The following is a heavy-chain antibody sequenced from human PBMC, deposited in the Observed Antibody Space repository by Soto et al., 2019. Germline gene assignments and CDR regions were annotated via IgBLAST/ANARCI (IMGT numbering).Heavy chain of an antibody. CDR3: ARSSSAHDFWSGYLGYYGMDV. D-gene: IGHD3-3*01. J-gene: IGHJ6*02. CDR1: GFTFSSYA. CDR2: ISYDGSNK. V-gene: IGHV3-30-3*01. Sequence: GGSLRLSCAASGFTFSSYAMHWVRQAPGKGLEWVAVISYDGSNKYYADSVKGRFTISRDNSKNTLYLQMNSLRAEDTAVYYCARSSSAHDFWSGYLGYYGMDVWGQGTTVT.